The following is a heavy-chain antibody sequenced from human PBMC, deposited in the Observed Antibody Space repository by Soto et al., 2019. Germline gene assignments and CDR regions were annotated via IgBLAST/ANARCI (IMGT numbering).Heavy chain of an antibody. Sequence: PSETLSLTCTVSGGSISSYYWSWIRQPPGKGLEWIGYIYYSGSTNYNPSLKSRVTISVDTSKNQFSLKLSSVTAADTAVYYCARARGYCSSTSCSQAPSYYSSYSMDVWGQGTTVTVS. CDR2: IYYSGST. CDR1: GGSISSYY. V-gene: IGHV4-59*01. J-gene: IGHJ6*02. D-gene: IGHD2-2*01. CDR3: ARARGYCSSTSCSQAPSYYSSYSMDV.